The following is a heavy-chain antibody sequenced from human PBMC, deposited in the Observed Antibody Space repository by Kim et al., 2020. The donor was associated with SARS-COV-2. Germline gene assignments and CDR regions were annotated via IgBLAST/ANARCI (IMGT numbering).Heavy chain of an antibody. CDR2: LKSKTDGGTT. J-gene: IGHJ4*02. V-gene: IGHV3-15*01. Sequence: GGSLRLSCAASGFTFTNAWMTWVRQAPGKGLEWVGRLKSKTDGGTTDYAAPVKGRFTISRDDSKNTLYLQMNSLKTEDTAVYYCTTDFPLDGDYGGYWGQGTLVTVSS. D-gene: IGHD4-17*01. CDR3: TTDFPLDGDYGGY. CDR1: GFTFTNAW.